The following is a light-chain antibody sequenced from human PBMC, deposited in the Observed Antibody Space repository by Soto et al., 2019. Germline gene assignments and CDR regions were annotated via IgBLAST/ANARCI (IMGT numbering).Light chain of an antibody. CDR2: DAS. V-gene: IGKV3-11*01. Sequence: EIVLTQSPATLSLSPGERATLSCRASQSVSSYLAWYQQKPGQAPRLLIYDASNRATGIPARFSGSGSGTDFTLTISRLEPEDFAVYYCQQYGNSLYTFGQGTKLEIK. CDR3: QQYGNSLYT. CDR1: QSVSSY. J-gene: IGKJ2*01.